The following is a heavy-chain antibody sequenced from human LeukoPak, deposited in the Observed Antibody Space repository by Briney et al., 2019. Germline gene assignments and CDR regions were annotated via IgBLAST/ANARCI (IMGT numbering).Heavy chain of an antibody. D-gene: IGHD6-19*01. CDR2: ISGSGGTT. Sequence: GGSLRLSCAASGFTFSNYGMTWVRQAPGKGLECVSLISGSGGTTYYADSVKGRFTISRDNSKNTLSLQMNSLRADDTAVYYCAKAQSSGWYPSFDYWGQGTLVTVSS. J-gene: IGHJ4*02. CDR3: AKAQSSGWYPSFDY. CDR1: GFTFSNYG. V-gene: IGHV3-23*01.